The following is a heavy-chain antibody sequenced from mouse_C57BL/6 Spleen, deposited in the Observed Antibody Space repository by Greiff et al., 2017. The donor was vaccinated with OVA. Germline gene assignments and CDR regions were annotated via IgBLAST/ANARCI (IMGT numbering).Heavy chain of an antibody. V-gene: IGHV1-15*01. CDR3: TRTNWNGYYLDY. Sequence: QVQLQQSGAELARPGASVTLSCKASGYTFTDYDMHWVKQTPVHGLEWIGAIDPETGGTAYNQKFKGKAILTADKSSSTAYMELRNLTSEDSAVYYCTRTNWNGYYLDYWGQGTTLTVSS. J-gene: IGHJ2*01. D-gene: IGHD4-1*01. CDR1: GYTFTDYD. CDR2: IDPETGGT.